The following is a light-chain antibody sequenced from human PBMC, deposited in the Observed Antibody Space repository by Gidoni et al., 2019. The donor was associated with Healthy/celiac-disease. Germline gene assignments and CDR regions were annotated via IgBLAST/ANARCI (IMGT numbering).Light chain of an antibody. CDR1: QSISSW. V-gene: IGKV1-5*01. CDR3: QQYNSYPGT. CDR2: DAS. J-gene: IGKJ1*01. Sequence: DIHMTQSPSTLSASVGDRVTITCRASQSISSWLAWYQQKPGKAPKLLIYDASSLESGVPSRFSGSGSGTEFTLTISSLQPDDFATYYCQQYNSYPGTFGQXTKVEIK.